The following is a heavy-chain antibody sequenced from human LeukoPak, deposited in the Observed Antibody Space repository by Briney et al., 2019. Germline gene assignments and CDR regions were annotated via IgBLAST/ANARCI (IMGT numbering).Heavy chain of an antibody. J-gene: IGHJ4*02. Sequence: GGSLRLSCAASGFSFSSYSMNWVRQAPGKGLEWVSYMSSGGSTIYYADSVKGRFTISRDNTMNSLYLQMSSLRAEDTAVYYCATDRGWRTSGYYLYYFEYWGQGTLVTYSS. CDR1: GFSFSSYS. CDR3: ATDRGWRTSGYYLYYFEY. V-gene: IGHV3-48*04. CDR2: MSSGGSTI. D-gene: IGHD3-3*01.